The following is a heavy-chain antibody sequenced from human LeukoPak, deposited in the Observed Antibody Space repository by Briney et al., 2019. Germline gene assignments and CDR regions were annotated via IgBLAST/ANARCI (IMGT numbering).Heavy chain of an antibody. CDR2: IYPGDSNT. CDR3: ARKTYYYYTMDV. CDR1: GYNFTNYW. J-gene: IGHJ6*02. V-gene: IGHV5-51*01. Sequence: GESLKISCKGSGYNFTNYWIGWVRQMPGKGLEWMGIIYPGDSNTRYSPSFQGQVTISADKSISAAFLQWSSLKASDTAMHYCARKTYYYYTMDVWGQGTTVTVSS.